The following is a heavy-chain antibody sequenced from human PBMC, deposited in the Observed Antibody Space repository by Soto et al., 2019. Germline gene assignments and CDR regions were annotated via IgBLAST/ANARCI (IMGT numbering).Heavy chain of an antibody. J-gene: IGHJ5*02. D-gene: IGHD6-19*01. CDR1: GYTFTVYY. V-gene: IGHV1-2*04. CDR3: ARGVAVASIWFDP. Sequence: ASVKVSCKASGYTFTVYYMHWVRQAPGQGLEWMGWINPNSGGTNYAQKFQGWVTMTRDTSISTAYMELSRLRSDDTAVYYCARGVAVASIWFDPWGQGTLVTVSS. CDR2: INPNSGGT.